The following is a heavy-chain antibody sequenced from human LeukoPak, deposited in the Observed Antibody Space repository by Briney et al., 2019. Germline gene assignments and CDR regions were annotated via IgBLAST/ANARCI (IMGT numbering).Heavy chain of an antibody. CDR3: ARVYRRIYCSGGSCYPLTSDDAFDI. Sequence: ASVKVSCKASGYTFTGYYMHWVRQAPGQGLEWIGRINPNSGGTNYAQKFQGRVTMTRDTSISTASMELSRLRSDEPAVYYCARVYRRIYCSGGSCYPLTSDDAFDIWGQGTMVTVSS. V-gene: IGHV1-2*06. J-gene: IGHJ3*02. D-gene: IGHD2-15*01. CDR1: GYTFTGYY. CDR2: INPNSGGT.